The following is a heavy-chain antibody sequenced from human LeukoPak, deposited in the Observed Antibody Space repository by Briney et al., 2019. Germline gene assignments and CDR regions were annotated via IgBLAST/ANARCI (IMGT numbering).Heavy chain of an antibody. D-gene: IGHD3-16*01. V-gene: IGHV3-20*01. Sequence: PGGSLRLSCAASGFTFSSYSMSWVRQAPGKGLEWVSGINWNGGSTGYADSVKGRFTISRDNAKNSLYLQMNSLRAEDTALYHCASYGSGGEFDYWGQGTLVTVSS. J-gene: IGHJ4*02. CDR2: INWNGGST. CDR1: GFTFSSYS. CDR3: ASYGSGGEFDY.